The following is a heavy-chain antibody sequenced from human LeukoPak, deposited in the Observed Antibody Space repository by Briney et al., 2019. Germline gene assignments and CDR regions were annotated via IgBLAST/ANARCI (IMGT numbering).Heavy chain of an antibody. CDR3: ARVLNYYDSSGYYFSY. CDR2: ISYDGSNE. CDR1: GFTFSYYT. J-gene: IGHJ4*02. D-gene: IGHD3-22*01. Sequence: GGSLRLSCAASGFTFSYYTMHWVRQAPGKGLEWVAVISYDGSNEYYADSVKGRFTTSRDNSKNTLYLQMNSLRVEDTAVYYCARVLNYYDSSGYYFSYWGQGNLGSVSS. V-gene: IGHV3-30-3*01.